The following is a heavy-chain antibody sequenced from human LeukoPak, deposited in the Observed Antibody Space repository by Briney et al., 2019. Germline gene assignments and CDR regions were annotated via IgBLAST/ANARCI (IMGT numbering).Heavy chain of an antibody. CDR3: AKDMVRAVTPYYYHYGMDV. D-gene: IGHD3-10*01. J-gene: IGHJ6*04. V-gene: IGHV3-30*18. CDR2: ISYGGSNN. Sequence: PGGSLRLSCAASGFTFSSYGMHWVRQAPGKGLGWVAAISYGGSNNYYADHVQGRDTICKDNYKNAQYLQQNRQRAEDTAVYYCAKDMVRAVTPYYYHYGMDVWREATTPTVPS. CDR1: GFTFSSYG.